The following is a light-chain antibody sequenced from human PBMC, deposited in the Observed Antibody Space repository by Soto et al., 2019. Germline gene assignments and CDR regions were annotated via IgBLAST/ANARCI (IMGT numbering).Light chain of an antibody. CDR2: EAS. Sequence: DIPMTQSPSTLSASVGDRVTITCRASQSISNSLAWYQQKPGKAPNLLIYEASILESGVPSRFSGSGFGTEFTVTISSLQPDDFATYYCQQYKLYPWTFGQGTKVEIQ. J-gene: IGKJ1*01. V-gene: IGKV1-5*03. CDR3: QQYKLYPWT. CDR1: QSISNS.